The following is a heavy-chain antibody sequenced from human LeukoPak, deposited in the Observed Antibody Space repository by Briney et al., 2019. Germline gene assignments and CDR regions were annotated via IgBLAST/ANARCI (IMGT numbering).Heavy chain of an antibody. CDR3: AKDGVYYGSGSYFIDY. V-gene: IGHV3-30*18. CDR1: GFTFSSYG. J-gene: IGHJ4*02. Sequence: GGSLRLSCAASGFTFSSYGMHWVRQAPGKGLEWVAVISYDGSNKYYADSVKGRFTISRDNSKNTLYLQMNSLRAEDTAVYYCAKDGVYYGSGSYFIDYWGQGTLVTVSS. CDR2: ISYDGSNK. D-gene: IGHD3-10*01.